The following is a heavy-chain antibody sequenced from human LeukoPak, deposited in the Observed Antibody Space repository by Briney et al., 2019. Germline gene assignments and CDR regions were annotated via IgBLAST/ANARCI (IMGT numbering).Heavy chain of an antibody. CDR2: INSDGSNK. D-gene: IGHD5-24*01. J-gene: IGHJ4*02. CDR1: GFTFSCTW. V-gene: IGHV3-74*01. Sequence: GGSLRLSCAASGFTFSCTWMHWVRHAPGKGLVWVSRINSDGSNKSYADSVKGRFTISRENAKNTLYLQMDSLRAEDTAVYYCTSPHNGYNSFVFWGEGTLVTVSS. CDR3: TSPHNGYNSFVF.